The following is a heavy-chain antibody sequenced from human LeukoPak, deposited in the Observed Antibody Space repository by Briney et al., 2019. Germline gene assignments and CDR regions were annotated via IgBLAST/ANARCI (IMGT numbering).Heavy chain of an antibody. Sequence: SETLSLTCAVYGGSFSGYYWSWIRQPPGKGLEWIGEINHSGSTNYNPSLKSRVTISVDTSKNQFSLKLSSVTAAGTAVYYCARSGGSGYNKNYFDYWGQGTLVTVSS. D-gene: IGHD3-22*01. CDR2: INHSGST. V-gene: IGHV4-34*01. CDR1: GGSFSGYY. CDR3: ARSGGSGYNKNYFDY. J-gene: IGHJ4*02.